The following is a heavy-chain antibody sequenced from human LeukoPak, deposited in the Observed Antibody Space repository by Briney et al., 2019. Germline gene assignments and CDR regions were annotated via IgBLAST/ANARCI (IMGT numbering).Heavy chain of an antibody. CDR1: GGSFRGYY. V-gene: IGHV4-34*01. Sequence: PSETLSLTCAVYGGSFRGYYWSWIREPPGKGLEGRGEINHSGSTNYNPSLKRRVTISVDTSKNQFSLKLSSVTAADTAVYYCARVGGSRGYSYGYYYYMDVWGKGTTVTVSS. J-gene: IGHJ6*03. CDR2: INHSGST. D-gene: IGHD5-18*01. CDR3: ARVGGSRGYSYGYYYYMDV.